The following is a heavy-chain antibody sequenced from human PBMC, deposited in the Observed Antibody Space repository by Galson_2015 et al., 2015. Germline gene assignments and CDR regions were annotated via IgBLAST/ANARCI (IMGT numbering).Heavy chain of an antibody. D-gene: IGHD3-3*01. J-gene: IGHJ4*02. Sequence: SGAEVNKPGESLRLSCKGSGYSFTSYWNSWVRQMPGNGLEWMGWIPSRDCYTNYSTSFQGHVTILADKSISTAYLQWSSLKASDAAMYYCARRRTYDFWSGYSFDYWGQGTLVTVSS. CDR3: ARRRTYDFWSGYSFDY. CDR1: GYSFTSYW. CDR2: IPSRDCYT. V-gene: IGHV5-10-1*01.